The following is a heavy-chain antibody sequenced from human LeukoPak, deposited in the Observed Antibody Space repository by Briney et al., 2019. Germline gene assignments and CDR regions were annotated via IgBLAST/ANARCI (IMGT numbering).Heavy chain of an antibody. CDR1: GYTFTNYY. CDR2: INPKSGGI. J-gene: IGHJ6*03. V-gene: IGHV1-2*02. CDR3: ARDPSHYYYTDV. Sequence: GASVKVSCKAFGYTFTNYYLHWVRQAPGQGLEWMRWINPKSGGIKLAQKFQGRVTITRDTSINTVYMELSSLTSDDRAVYYCARDPSHYYYTDVWGKGTTVIVSS.